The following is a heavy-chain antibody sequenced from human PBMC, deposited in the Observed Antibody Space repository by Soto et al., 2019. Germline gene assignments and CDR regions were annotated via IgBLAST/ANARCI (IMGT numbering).Heavy chain of an antibody. CDR3: ARGSRNSVDY. D-gene: IGHD4-4*01. CDR2: INHSGST. J-gene: IGHJ4*02. CDR1: GGSFSGYY. V-gene: IGHV4-34*01. Sequence: SETLSLTCAVYGGSFSGYYWSWIRQPPGKGLEWIGEINHSGSTNYNPSTKSRVTISVDTSKNQFSLKLSSVTAADTAVYYCARGSRNSVDYWGQGTLVTVSS.